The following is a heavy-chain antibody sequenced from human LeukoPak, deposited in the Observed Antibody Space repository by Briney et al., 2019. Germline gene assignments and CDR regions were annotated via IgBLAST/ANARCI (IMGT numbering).Heavy chain of an antibody. D-gene: IGHD2-8*01. Sequence: KPSETLSLTCTVSGGSISSSSYDWGWIRQPPGKGLEWIGSIYYSGSTYYNPSLKSRVTISVDTSKNQFSLKLSSVTAADTAVYYCARHSSPHIVLMVYADNWFDPWGQGTLVTVSS. V-gene: IGHV4-39*01. CDR2: IYYSGST. CDR3: ARHSSPHIVLMVYADNWFDP. CDR1: GGSISSSSYD. J-gene: IGHJ5*02.